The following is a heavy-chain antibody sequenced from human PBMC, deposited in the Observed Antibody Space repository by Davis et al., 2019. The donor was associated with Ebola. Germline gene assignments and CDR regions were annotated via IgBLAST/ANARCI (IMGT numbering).Heavy chain of an antibody. V-gene: IGHV1-18*01. J-gene: IGHJ4*02. Sequence: ASVKVSCKAAGYTFTSYGISWVRQAPGQGLEWMGWISAYNGNTNYAQKLQGRVTMTTDTSTSTAYMELSSLRSEDTAVYYCALKVGARELGYWGQGTLVTVSS. D-gene: IGHD1-26*01. CDR1: GYTFTSYG. CDR2: ISAYNGNT. CDR3: ALKVGARELGY.